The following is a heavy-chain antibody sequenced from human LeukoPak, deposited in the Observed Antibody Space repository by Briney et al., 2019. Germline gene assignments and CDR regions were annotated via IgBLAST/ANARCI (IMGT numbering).Heavy chain of an antibody. D-gene: IGHD3-10*01. CDR3: ARVPPVYNSGNYYKGTHFDY. CDR1: GGSISSYY. CDR2: IYYSGST. V-gene: IGHV4-59*08. Sequence: SETLSLTCTVSGGSISSYYWSWIRQPPGKGLEWIGYIYYSGSTNYNPSLKSRVTISVDTSKNQFSLKLSSVTAADTAVYYCARVPPVYNSGNYYKGTHFDYWGQGTLVTVSS. J-gene: IGHJ4*02.